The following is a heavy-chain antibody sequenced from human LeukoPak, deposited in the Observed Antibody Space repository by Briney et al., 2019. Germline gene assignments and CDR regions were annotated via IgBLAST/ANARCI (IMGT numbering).Heavy chain of an antibody. J-gene: IGHJ4*02. CDR3: ARVYSSSWGWYYFDY. Sequence: SEALSPTCTVSGGSISSYYWSWIRQPAGKGLEWIGRIYTSGSTNYNPSLKSRVTMSVDTSKNQFSLKLSSVTAADTAVYYCARVYSSSWGWYYFDYWGQGTLVTVSS. V-gene: IGHV4-4*07. CDR1: GGSISSYY. CDR2: IYTSGST. D-gene: IGHD6-13*01.